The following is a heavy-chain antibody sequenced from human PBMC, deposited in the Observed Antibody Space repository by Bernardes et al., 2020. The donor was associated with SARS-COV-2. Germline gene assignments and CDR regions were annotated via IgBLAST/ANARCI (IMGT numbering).Heavy chain of an antibody. CDR3: VKGGTDYGDWDY. J-gene: IGHJ4*02. D-gene: IGHD4-17*01. CDR2: INGAGSTS. V-gene: IGHV3-74*01. Sequence: GGSLRLSCAASGFTFSSHWMHWVRQAPGKGLVWVSRINGAGSTSSYADFVAGRFTISRDNAKNTLYLQMNSLRDEDTAVYYCVKGGTDYGDWDYWGQGILVTVSS. CDR1: GFTFSSHW.